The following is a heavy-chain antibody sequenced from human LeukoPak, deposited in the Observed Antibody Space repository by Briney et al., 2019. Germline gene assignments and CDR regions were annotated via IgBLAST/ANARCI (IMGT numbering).Heavy chain of an antibody. CDR1: GFTVSSNY. D-gene: IGHD1-26*01. J-gene: IGHJ6*02. Sequence: PGGSLRLSCAASGFTVSSNYMSRVRQAPGKGLEWVAVISYDGSNKYYADSVKGRFTISRDNSKNTLYLQMNSLRAEDTAVYYCAKDGPSKGGSYSEYYYYGMDVWGQGTTVTVSS. V-gene: IGHV3-30*18. CDR3: AKDGPSKGGSYSEYYYYGMDV. CDR2: ISYDGSNK.